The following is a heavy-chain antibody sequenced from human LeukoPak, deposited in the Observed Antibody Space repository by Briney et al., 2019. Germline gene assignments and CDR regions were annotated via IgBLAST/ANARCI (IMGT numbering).Heavy chain of an antibody. V-gene: IGHV5-51*01. J-gene: IGHJ6*03. CDR3: ARAGLAAIHLYYYMDV. CDR2: VYPGDSDT. CDR1: AYSFTTYW. Sequence: GEPLKISCKGSAYSFTTYWTTWVGQVPGKGLDWMGFVYPGDSDTRYSPSFQGQVTISADKSISTAYLQWSSLKASDTAMYYCARAGLAAIHLYYYMDVWGKGTTVTISS. D-gene: IGHD6-13*01.